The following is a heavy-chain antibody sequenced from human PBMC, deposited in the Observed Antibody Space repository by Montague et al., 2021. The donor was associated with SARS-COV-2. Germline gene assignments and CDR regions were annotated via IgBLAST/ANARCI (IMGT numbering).Heavy chain of an antibody. CDR1: GGSISSSSYY. CDR2: IYYSGST. J-gene: IGHJ4*02. CDR3: ARLHCSSTSCYYLFFGEKSHSDY. Sequence: SETLSLTCTVSGGSISSSSYYWGWIRQPPGKGLEWIGSIYYSGSTYYNPSLKSRVTISVDTSKNQFSLKLSSVTAADTAVYYCARLHCSSTSCYYLFFGEKSHSDYWGQGTLVTVSS. D-gene: IGHD2-2*01. V-gene: IGHV4-39*01.